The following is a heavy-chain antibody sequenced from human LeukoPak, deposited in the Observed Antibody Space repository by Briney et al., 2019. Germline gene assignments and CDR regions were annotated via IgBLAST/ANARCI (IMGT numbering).Heavy chain of an antibody. CDR2: IYYSGST. J-gene: IGHJ4*02. CDR3: ARVGYCSSTSCRLYYFDY. Sequence: PSETLSLTCTVSGGSISSYYWSWIRQPPGKGLEWIGYIYYSGSTDYNPSLKSRVTISVDTSKNQFTLKLSSVTAADTAVYYCARVGYCSSTSCRLYYFDYWGQGTLVTVSS. D-gene: IGHD2-2*01. V-gene: IGHV4-59*01. CDR1: GGSISSYY.